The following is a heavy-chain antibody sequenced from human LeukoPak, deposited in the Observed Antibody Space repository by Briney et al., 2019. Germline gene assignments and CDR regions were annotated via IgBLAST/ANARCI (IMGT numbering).Heavy chain of an antibody. CDR1: GFTFSSYG. V-gene: IGHV3-23*01. D-gene: IGHD6-19*01. J-gene: IGHJ4*02. CDR3: ATSSRPGYSSGWYRRLDY. Sequence: PGGSLRLSCAASGFTFSSYGMSWVRQAPGKGLEWVSAINGGNSDTNYAESVKGRSTISRDNSKNTLYLQMNSLRAEDTAVYYCATSSRPGYSSGWYRRLDYWGQGTLVTVSS. CDR2: INGGNSDT.